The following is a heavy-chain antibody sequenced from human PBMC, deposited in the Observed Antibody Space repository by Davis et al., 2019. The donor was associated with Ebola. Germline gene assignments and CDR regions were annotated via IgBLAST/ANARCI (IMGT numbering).Heavy chain of an antibody. CDR2: ISGSGGST. J-gene: IGHJ2*01. CDR3: AREVMSTALYWYFDL. Sequence: GESLKISCAASGFTFSSYAMSWVRQAPGKGLEWVSAISGSGGSTYYADSVKGRFTISRDNSKNTLYLQMNSLRAEDTAVYYCAREVMSTALYWYFDLWGRGTLVTVSS. V-gene: IGHV3-23*01. D-gene: IGHD4-17*01. CDR1: GFTFSSYA.